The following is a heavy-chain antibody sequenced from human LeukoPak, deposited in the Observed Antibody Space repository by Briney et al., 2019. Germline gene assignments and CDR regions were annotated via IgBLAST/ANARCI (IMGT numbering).Heavy chain of an antibody. J-gene: IGHJ4*02. V-gene: IGHV3-33*01. CDR2: IWYDGSNK. Sequence: GGSLRLSCAASGFTFSSYGMHWVRQAPGKGLEWVAVIWYDGSNKYYADSVKGRFTISRDNSKNTLYQQMNSLRAEDTAVYYCARGDLRVLFDYWGQGTLVTVSS. CDR3: ARGDLRVLFDY. CDR1: GFTFSSYG.